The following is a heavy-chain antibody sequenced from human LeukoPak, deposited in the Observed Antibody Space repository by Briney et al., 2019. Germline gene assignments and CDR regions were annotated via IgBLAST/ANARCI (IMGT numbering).Heavy chain of an antibody. CDR3: ARAPHYSNYGPYYYGMGV. Sequence: TGGSLRLSCAASGYTFSDYYMSWIRQAPGKGLEWVSYISSSSSYTNYADSVKGRFTISRDNAKNSLYLQMNSLRAEDTAVYYCARAPHYSNYGPYYYGMGVWGQGTTVTVPS. D-gene: IGHD4-11*01. J-gene: IGHJ6*02. CDR2: ISSSSSYT. V-gene: IGHV3-11*06. CDR1: GYTFSDYY.